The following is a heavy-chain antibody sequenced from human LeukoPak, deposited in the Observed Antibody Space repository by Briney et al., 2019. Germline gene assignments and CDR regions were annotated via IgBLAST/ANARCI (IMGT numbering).Heavy chain of an antibody. CDR2: TYYRSKWYN. V-gene: IGHV6-1*01. D-gene: IGHD1-26*01. CDR3: ARNSVSGTVGAANTFYL. CDR1: GDSVSRTSAA. Sequence: SQTLSLTCAISGDSVSRTSAAWSWIRQSPSRGLEWLGRTYYRSKWYNDYALSVESRVTINPDTSKNHFSLHLNSVTPEDTAVYFCARNSVSGTVGAANTFYLWGQGTMVTVSS. J-gene: IGHJ3*01.